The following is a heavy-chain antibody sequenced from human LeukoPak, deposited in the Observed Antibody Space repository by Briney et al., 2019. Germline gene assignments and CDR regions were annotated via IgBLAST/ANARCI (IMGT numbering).Heavy chain of an antibody. J-gene: IGHJ5*02. CDR1: GGSFSGYY. Sequence: SETLSLTCAVYGGSFSGYYWSWIRQPPGKGLEWIGEINHSGSTNYNPSLKGRVTISVDTSKNQFSLKLSSVTAADTAVYYCASGPWFDPWGQGTLVTVSS. CDR2: INHSGST. CDR3: ASGPWFDP. V-gene: IGHV4-34*01.